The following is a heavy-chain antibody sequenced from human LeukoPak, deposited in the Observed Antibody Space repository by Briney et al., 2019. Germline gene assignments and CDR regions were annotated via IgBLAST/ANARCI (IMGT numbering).Heavy chain of an antibody. CDR2: ISGSGGST. V-gene: IGHV3-23*01. J-gene: IGHJ6*04. Sequence: GGSLRLSCAASGFSFSTYAMSWVRQAPGKGLEWVSAISGSGGSTYYADSAKVRFTISRDESKNTLFLQMNSLRAEDTAVYYCAKDRDEGDYFYNGMDVWGKGTTVTVSS. CDR1: GFSFSTYA. CDR3: AKDRDEGDYFYNGMDV.